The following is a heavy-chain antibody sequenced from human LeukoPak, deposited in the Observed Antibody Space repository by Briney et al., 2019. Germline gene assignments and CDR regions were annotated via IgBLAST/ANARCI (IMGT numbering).Heavy chain of an antibody. D-gene: IGHD4-17*01. CDR1: GGTFSSYA. CDR3: AINDYGDYVYNWFDP. V-gene: IGHV1-69*13. J-gene: IGHJ5*02. Sequence: SVKVSCKACGGTFSSYAISWVRQAPGQGLEWMGGIIPIFGTANYAQKFQGRVTITADESTSTAYMELSSLRSEDTAVYYCAINDYGDYVYNWFDPWGQGTLVTVSS. CDR2: IIPIFGTA.